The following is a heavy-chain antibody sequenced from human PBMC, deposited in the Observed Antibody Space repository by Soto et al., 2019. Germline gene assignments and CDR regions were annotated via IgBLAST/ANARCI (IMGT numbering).Heavy chain of an antibody. V-gene: IGHV3-23*01. CDR1: GFTLKNYA. D-gene: IGHD2-15*01. CDR2: ISGSGGST. J-gene: IGHJ4*02. Sequence: PWGSLRLCCAGSGFTLKNYAMSWVRQAPGKGLEWVSGISGSGGSTYYTDSVKGRFTMSRDNSKNTLYLQMNSLRAEDTAVYYCAKWYCSGGSCYPTFDSWGQGTLVTVSS. CDR3: AKWYCSGGSCYPTFDS.